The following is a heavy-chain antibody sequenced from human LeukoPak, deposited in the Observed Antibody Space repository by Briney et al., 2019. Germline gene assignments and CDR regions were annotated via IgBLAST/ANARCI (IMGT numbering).Heavy chain of an antibody. CDR2: ITSGGDI. D-gene: IGHD3-9*01. CDR3: ARGHYDVLAASYKWTPDY. V-gene: IGHV3-69-1*02. J-gene: IGHJ4*02. CDR1: GFTFNTFN. Sequence: GGSLRLSCAASGFTFNTFNMNWVRQAPGKGLEWVSSITSGGDIYYADSVKGRFTTSRDNAKNSLSLQLNSLRVEDTAAYYCARGHYDVLAASYKWTPDYWGQGTLVTVSS.